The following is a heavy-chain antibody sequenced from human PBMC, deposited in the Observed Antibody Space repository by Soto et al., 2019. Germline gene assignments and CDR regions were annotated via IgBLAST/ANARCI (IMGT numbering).Heavy chain of an antibody. J-gene: IGHJ4*02. CDR1: GGTFSSYA. V-gene: IGHV1-69*01. Sequence: QVQLVQSGAEVKKPGSSVKVSCKASGGTFSSYAISWVRQAPGQGLEWMGGIFPIFGTANYAQKFQGRVKITADESTSTAYVELSSLRSEDTAVYYCARGESCGGDCYSSDYWGQGNLVTVSS. CDR2: IFPIFGTA. D-gene: IGHD2-21*02. CDR3: ARGESCGGDCYSSDY.